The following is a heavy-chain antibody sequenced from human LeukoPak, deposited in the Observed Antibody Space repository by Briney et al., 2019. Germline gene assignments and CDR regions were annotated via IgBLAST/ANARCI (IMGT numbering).Heavy chain of an antibody. V-gene: IGHV3-33*08. CDR1: GFTFSSYG. Sequence: GGSLRLSCAASGFTFSSYGMHWVRQAPGKGLEWVAVIWYDGSNKYYADSVKGRFTISRDNSKNTLYLQMNSQRAEDTAVYYCSTTVTTGAFDIWGQGTMVTVSS. D-gene: IGHD4-17*01. CDR2: IWYDGSNK. CDR3: STTVTTGAFDI. J-gene: IGHJ3*02.